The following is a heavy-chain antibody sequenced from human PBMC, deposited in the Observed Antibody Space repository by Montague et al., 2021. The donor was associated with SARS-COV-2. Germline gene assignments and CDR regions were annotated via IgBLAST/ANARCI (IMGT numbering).Heavy chain of an antibody. CDR3: ARDGDGWEVPFDF. J-gene: IGHJ4*01. CDR1: GDSVSRNGVA. D-gene: IGHD1-26*01. V-gene: IGHV6-1*01. Sequence: CAISGDSVSRNGVAWTWIRQSPSRGLEYIGRTYYTSRWHNDQAPSVKGRLTVNPDTSKNQFSLHLNSVTPEDTAVYYCARDGDGWEVPFDFWSQGTLVTVSS. CDR2: TYYTSRWHN.